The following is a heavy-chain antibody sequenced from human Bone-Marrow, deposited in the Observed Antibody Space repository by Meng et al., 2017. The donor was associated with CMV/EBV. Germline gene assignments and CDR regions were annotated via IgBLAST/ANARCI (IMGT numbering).Heavy chain of an antibody. V-gene: IGHV3-21*01. CDR3: GRVRFRSGSYFDDAFDM. J-gene: IGHJ3*02. CDR1: GFTFSSYS. D-gene: IGHD3-3*01. CDR2: ISSSSSYI. Sequence: GESLKISCAASGFTFSSYSMNWVRQAPGKGLEWVSSISSSSSYIYYADSVKGRFTISRDNAKNSLYLQMNSLRAEDTAVYYCGRVRFRSGSYFDDAFDMWGPGPMVPVSS.